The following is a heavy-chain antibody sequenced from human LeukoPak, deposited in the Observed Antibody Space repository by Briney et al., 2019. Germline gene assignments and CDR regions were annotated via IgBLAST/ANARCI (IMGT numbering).Heavy chain of an antibody. D-gene: IGHD5-12*01. CDR2: IYPGDPDA. V-gene: IGHV5-51*01. CDR3: ARGPYEYYFDF. CDR1: GYSFSSLW. Sequence: GESLKVSCKASGYSFSSLWIGWVRQMPGKGLEWMGIIYPGDPDARYSPSFQGQVSISADKSISTAYLQWSSLKASDTAVYYCARGPYEYYFDFWGQGTLVTVSS. J-gene: IGHJ4*02.